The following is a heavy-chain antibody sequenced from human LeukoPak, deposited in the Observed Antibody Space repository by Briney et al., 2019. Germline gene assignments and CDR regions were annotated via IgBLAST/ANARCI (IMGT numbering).Heavy chain of an antibody. CDR1: GYTFTGYY. CDR3: ARDEEVNWNYDGFDY. CDR2: INPNSGGT. J-gene: IGHJ4*02. Sequence: ASVKVSCKASGYTFTGYYMHWVRQAPGQGLEWMGWINPNSGGTNYAQKFQGRVTMTRGTSISTAYMELSRLRSDDTAVYYCARDEEVNWNYDGFDYWGQGTLVTVSS. D-gene: IGHD1-7*01. V-gene: IGHV1-2*02.